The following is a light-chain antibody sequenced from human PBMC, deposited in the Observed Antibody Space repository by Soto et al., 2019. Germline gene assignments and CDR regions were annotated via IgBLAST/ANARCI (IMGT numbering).Light chain of an antibody. Sequence: EMVLTQWSGTLYLSQGERATLSCRASQSVSSNYLAWYQQKRGQAPRLLIYAASARATGIPDRFSGSGSGTDFTLTISRLEPEDFAVYFCQLYGSSPPRCTFGQGTKVDIK. J-gene: IGKJ2*02. CDR3: QLYGSSPPRCT. V-gene: IGKV3-20*01. CDR1: QSVSSNY. CDR2: AAS.